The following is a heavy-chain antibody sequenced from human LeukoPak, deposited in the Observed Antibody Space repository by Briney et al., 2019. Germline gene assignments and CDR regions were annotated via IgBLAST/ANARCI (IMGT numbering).Heavy chain of an antibody. V-gene: IGHV1-18*01. Sequence: ASVKVSCKASGYTFTSYDINWVRQATGQGLEWMGWMNPNSGNTNYAQKLQGRVTMTTDTSTSTAYMELRSLRSDDTAVYYCARVGYCSSTSCYTLYWFDPWGQGTLVTVSS. CDR3: ARVGYCSSTSCYTLYWFDP. CDR2: MNPNSGNT. D-gene: IGHD2-2*02. CDR1: GYTFTSYD. J-gene: IGHJ5*02.